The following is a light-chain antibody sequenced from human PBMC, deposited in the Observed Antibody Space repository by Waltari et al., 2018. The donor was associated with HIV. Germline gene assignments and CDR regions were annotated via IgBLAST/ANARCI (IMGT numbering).Light chain of an antibody. CDR1: SNDVGGYNY. V-gene: IGLV2-14*01. CDR2: EVS. CDR3: SSYKNSNTLV. Sequence: QSALTQPASVSGSAGQSITISCTGTSNDVGGYNYVSWYQQNTGKAPKLMIVEVSNRPSGVSNRFSGSKSGNTDSLTISGLQAEDEADYYCSSYKNSNTLVFGGGTNLTVL. J-gene: IGLJ2*01.